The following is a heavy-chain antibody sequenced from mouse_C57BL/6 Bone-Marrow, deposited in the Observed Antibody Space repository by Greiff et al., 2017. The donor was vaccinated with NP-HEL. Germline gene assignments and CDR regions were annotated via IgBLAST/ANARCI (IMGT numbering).Heavy chain of an antibody. CDR3: ARLITTVVATRYFDV. Sequence: EVQVVESGGGLVQPGGSLKLSCAASGFTFSDYYMYWVRQTPEKRLEWVAYISNGCGSTYYPDTVKGRFTISRDNAKNTLYLQMSRLKSEDTAMYYCARLITTVVATRYFDVWGTGTTVTVSS. D-gene: IGHD1-1*01. J-gene: IGHJ1*03. CDR1: GFTFSDYY. V-gene: IGHV5-12*01. CDR2: ISNGCGST.